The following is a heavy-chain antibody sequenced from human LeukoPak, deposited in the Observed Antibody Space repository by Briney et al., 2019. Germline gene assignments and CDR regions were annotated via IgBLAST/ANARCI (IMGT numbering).Heavy chain of an antibody. CDR1: GFTFSSYS. CDR2: ISSSSSTI. J-gene: IGHJ3*02. CDR3: ARGQRYYYDSSGYYRPPDAFDI. D-gene: IGHD3-22*01. V-gene: IGHV3-48*01. Sequence: GGSLRLSCAASGFTFSSYSMNWVRQAPGKGLEWVSYISSSSSTIYYADSVKGRFTISRDNAKNSLYLQMNSLRAEDTAVYYCARGQRYYYDSSGYYRPPDAFDIWGQGTMVTVSS.